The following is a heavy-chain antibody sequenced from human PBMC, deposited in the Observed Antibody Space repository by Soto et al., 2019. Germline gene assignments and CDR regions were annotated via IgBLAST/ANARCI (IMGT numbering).Heavy chain of an antibody. D-gene: IGHD2-15*01. Sequence: GGSLRLSCAASGFTFSSYGMHWVRQAPGKGLEWVAVIWYDGSNKYYADSVKGRFTISRDNSKNTLYLQMNSLRAEDTAVYYCAGGYCSGGSCFDMDVWGKGTTVTVSS. CDR3: AGGYCSGGSCFDMDV. CDR1: GFTFSSYG. V-gene: IGHV3-33*01. CDR2: IWYDGSNK. J-gene: IGHJ6*03.